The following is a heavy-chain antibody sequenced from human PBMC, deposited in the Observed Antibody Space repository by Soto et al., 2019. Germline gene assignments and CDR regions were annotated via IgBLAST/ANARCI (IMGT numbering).Heavy chain of an antibody. J-gene: IGHJ4*02. CDR3: ARGAPGYCSSTSCRYLDY. CDR2: IYYSGST. Sequence: PSETLSLTCTVSGGSISSGDYYWSWIRQPPGKGLEWIGYIYYSGSTYYNPSLKSRVTISVDTSKNQFSLKLSSVTAADTAVYYCARGAPGYCSSTSCRYLDYWGQGTLVTVSS. CDR1: GGSISSGDYY. V-gene: IGHV4-30-4*01. D-gene: IGHD2-2*01.